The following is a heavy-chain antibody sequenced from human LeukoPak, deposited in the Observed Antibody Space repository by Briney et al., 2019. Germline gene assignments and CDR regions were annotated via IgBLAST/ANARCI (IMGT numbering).Heavy chain of an antibody. D-gene: IGHD2-2*02. CDR3: ARGGAFVVVPAAIGNWFDP. V-gene: IGHV1-18*01. Sequence: ASVKVSCKASGYTFTNYGISWVRQAPGQGLEWMGWISAYNGNTNYAQKLQGRVTMTTDTSTSTAYMELRSLRSDDTAVYYCARGGAFVVVPAAIGNWFDPWGQGTLVTVSS. CDR2: ISAYNGNT. J-gene: IGHJ5*02. CDR1: GYTFTNYG.